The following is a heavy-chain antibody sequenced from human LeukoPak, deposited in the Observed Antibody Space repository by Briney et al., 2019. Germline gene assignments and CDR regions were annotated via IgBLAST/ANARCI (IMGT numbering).Heavy chain of an antibody. CDR2: IYTSGST. CDR1: GGSISSYY. Sequence: SETLSLTCTVSGGSISSYYWSWIRQPAGKGLEWIWRIYTSGSTNYNPSLRSRVTMSVDTSKNQFSLKLSSVTAADTAVYYCARGPSIVVVPPSTSVDWFDPWGQGTLVTVSS. CDR3: ARGPSIVVVPPSTSVDWFDP. J-gene: IGHJ5*02. V-gene: IGHV4-4*07. D-gene: IGHD2-2*01.